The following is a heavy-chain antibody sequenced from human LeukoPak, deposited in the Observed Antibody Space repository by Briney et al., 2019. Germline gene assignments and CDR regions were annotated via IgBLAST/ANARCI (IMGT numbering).Heavy chain of an antibody. V-gene: IGHV4-39*01. CDR3: ARRSGTYHAFDI. CDR1: SSYS. CDR2: FYYTGST. Sequence: SSYSMNWVRQAPGKGLEWIGSFYYTGSTFYSPSLKSRVTISVDTSKNQFSLKLSSVTAADTAVYYCARRSGTYHAFDIWGQGTMVTVSS. D-gene: IGHD1-26*01. J-gene: IGHJ3*02.